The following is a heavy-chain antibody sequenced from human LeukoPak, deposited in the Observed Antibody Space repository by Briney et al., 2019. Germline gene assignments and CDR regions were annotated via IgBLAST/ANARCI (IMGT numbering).Heavy chain of an antibody. CDR1: GFTFSSYA. D-gene: IGHD2-15*01. Sequence: QSGGSLRLSCAASGFTFSSYAMHWVRQAPGKGLEWVAVISYDGSNKYYADSVKGRFTISRDNSKNTLYLQMNSLRAEDTAVYYCARGLSPVYIAGGMAVWAKGPRSPSP. J-gene: IGHJ6*02. CDR2: ISYDGSNK. CDR3: ARGLSPVYIAGGMAV. V-gene: IGHV3-30-3*01.